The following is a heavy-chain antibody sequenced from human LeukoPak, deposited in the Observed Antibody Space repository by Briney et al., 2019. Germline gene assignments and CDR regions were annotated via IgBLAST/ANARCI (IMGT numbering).Heavy chain of an antibody. CDR1: GFTFDDYA. D-gene: IGHD3-9*01. Sequence: QPGGSLRLSCAASGFTFDDYAMHWVRHAPGKGLEWVSGISWNGDSIGYADSVKGRFTISRDNAKNSLYLQMNSLRAEDMALYYCAKGLTGYETPFDYWGQGTLVTVSS. CDR3: AKGLTGYETPFDY. CDR2: ISWNGDSI. J-gene: IGHJ4*02. V-gene: IGHV3-9*03.